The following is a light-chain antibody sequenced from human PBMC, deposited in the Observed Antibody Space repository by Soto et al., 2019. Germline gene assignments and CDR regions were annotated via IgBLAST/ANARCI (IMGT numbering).Light chain of an antibody. Sequence: EIVLTQSPGTLSVSPGERATRSCRASQNVRSNLAWYQQKVGQVPRLLIRDASTRATAVPDRFSGSGSGTEFTLTISSLQSEDSAVYYCHQYNNWPPVTFGGGTKVDI. J-gene: IGKJ4*01. CDR2: DAS. V-gene: IGKV3-15*01. CDR1: QNVRSN. CDR3: HQYNNWPPVT.